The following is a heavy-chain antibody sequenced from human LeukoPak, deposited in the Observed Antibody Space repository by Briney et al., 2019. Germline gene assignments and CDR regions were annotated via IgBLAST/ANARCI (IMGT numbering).Heavy chain of an antibody. D-gene: IGHD5-12*01. V-gene: IGHV3-48*03. J-gene: IGHJ6*03. Sequence: GGSLRLSCAASGFTFSSYEMNWVRQAPGKGLEWVSYISSSGSTIYYADSVKGRFTISRDNAKNSLYLQMNNLRAEDTAVYYCARERGYDLYYYYYYMDVWGKGTTVTISS. CDR2: ISSSGSTI. CDR1: GFTFSSYE. CDR3: ARERGYDLYYYYYYMDV.